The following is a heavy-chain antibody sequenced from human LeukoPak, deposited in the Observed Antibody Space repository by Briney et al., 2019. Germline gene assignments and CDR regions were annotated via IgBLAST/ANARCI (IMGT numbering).Heavy chain of an antibody. Sequence: GGSLRLSCVASGFTFSSDWKSWVRQAPGKGLDWVANINQDGSEKKYVDSVKGRFIISKDIAKNSLYLHMNSLRVEDTAVYYCARDPNEWELPFVLWGQGTLVTVSS. CDR1: GFTFSSDW. D-gene: IGHD1-26*01. CDR2: INQDGSEK. CDR3: ARDPNEWELPFVL. V-gene: IGHV3-7*01. J-gene: IGHJ4*02.